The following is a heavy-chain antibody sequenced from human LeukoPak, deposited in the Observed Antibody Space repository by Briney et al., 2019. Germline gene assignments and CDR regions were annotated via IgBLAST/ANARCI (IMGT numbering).Heavy chain of an antibody. CDR3: WVTNEMNGFDI. J-gene: IGHJ3*02. CDR2: ISSSSSYI. CDR1: GFTLSSYN. D-gene: IGHD1-1*01. V-gene: IGHV3-21*01. Sequence: PGGSLRLSCAASGFTLSSYNMNWVRQAPGKGLEWVSSISSSSSYIYYADSVKGRFTIYRDNVKNSLYLQMNSLRAEDTAVYYCWVTNEMNGFDIWGQGTMVTVSS.